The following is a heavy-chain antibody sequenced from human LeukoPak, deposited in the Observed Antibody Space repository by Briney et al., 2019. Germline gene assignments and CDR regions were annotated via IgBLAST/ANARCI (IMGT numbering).Heavy chain of an antibody. Sequence: GGSLRLSCAASGFTFSTYWMHWVRQPLGKGLVWVSRINPDGSTTNYADSVKGRFTISRGNAKNTLYLQMNSPTVEDTAVYYCVRIATVTIPDYWGQGTLVTVSS. CDR2: INPDGSTT. CDR1: GFTFSTYW. D-gene: IGHD4-17*01. V-gene: IGHV3-74*01. J-gene: IGHJ4*02. CDR3: VRIATVTIPDY.